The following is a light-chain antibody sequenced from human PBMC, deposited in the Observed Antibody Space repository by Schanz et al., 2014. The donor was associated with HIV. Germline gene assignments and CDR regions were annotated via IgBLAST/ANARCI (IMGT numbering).Light chain of an antibody. V-gene: IGLV2-8*01. CDR1: SSDVGGYNP. Sequence: QSALTQPPSASGAPGQSVNISCTGTSSDVGGYNPVSWYQQHPGKAPKLMIYEVIKRPSGVPDRFSGSKSGSTASLTVSGLQPEDEADYYCSSFAGSNIPWVFGGGTKLTVL. CDR3: SSFAGSNIPWV. CDR2: EVI. J-gene: IGLJ3*02.